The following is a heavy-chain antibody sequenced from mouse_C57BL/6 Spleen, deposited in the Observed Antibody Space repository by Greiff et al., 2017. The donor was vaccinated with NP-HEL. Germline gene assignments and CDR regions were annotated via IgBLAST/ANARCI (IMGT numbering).Heavy chain of an antibody. CDR1: GFTFSDYG. D-gene: IGHD4-1*01. Sequence: DVMLVESGGGLVKPGGSLKLSCAASGFTFSDYGMHWVRQAPEKGLEWVAYISSGSSTIYYADTVKGRFTISRDNAKNTLFLQMTSLRSEDTAMYYCARPGLTGTGYFDVWGTGTTVTVSS. J-gene: IGHJ1*03. CDR3: ARPGLTGTGYFDV. CDR2: ISSGSSTI. V-gene: IGHV5-17*01.